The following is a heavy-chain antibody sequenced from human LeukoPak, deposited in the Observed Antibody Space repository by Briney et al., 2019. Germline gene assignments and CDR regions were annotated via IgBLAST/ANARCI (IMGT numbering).Heavy chain of an antibody. Sequence: PGGALRLSCAASGFTFSNYWRSWVRQAPGKGLEWVANIKQDGSEKYYVVPVQGRFTISRDNDKNPLYLQMNSLRAEDTAVYYCASGQQLGYWGQGTLVTVSS. V-gene: IGHV3-7*01. J-gene: IGHJ4*02. D-gene: IGHD6-6*01. CDR3: ASGQQLGY. CDR2: IKQDGSEK. CDR1: GFTFSNYW.